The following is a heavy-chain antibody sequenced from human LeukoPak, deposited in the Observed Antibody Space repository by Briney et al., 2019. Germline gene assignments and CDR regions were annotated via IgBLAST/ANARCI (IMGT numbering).Heavy chain of an antibody. V-gene: IGHV1-2*04. CDR3: ARGYSSGWQDFDY. CDR1: GYTSTSYY. D-gene: IGHD6-19*01. CDR2: INPNSGGT. Sequence: ASVKVSCKASGYTSTSYYMHWVRQAPGQGLEWMGWINPNSGGTNYAQKFQGWVTMTRDTSISTAYMELSRLRSDDTAVYYCARGYSSGWQDFDYWGQGTLVTVSS. J-gene: IGHJ4*02.